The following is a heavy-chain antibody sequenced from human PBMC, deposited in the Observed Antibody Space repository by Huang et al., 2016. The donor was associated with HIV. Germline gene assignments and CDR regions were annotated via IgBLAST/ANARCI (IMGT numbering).Heavy chain of an antibody. CDR2: ISYEGSNK. D-gene: IGHD6-19*01. J-gene: IGHJ6*03. V-gene: IGHV3-30-3*01. CDR1: GFTFSNYA. CDR3: ARRAVAGIYYYYYMDV. Sequence: QVQLVESGGGVVQPGRSLRLSCVASGFTFSNYAMHWVRQAPGKVLEWVAVISYEGSNKYYTDSVKGRFTISIDNSKNALYLQMNSLRAEDTAVYYCARRAVAGIYYYYYMDVWGKGTTVTVSS.